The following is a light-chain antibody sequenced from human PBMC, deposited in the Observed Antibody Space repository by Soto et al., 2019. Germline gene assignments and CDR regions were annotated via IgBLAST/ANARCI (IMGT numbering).Light chain of an antibody. CDR1: SSNIGRNT. J-gene: IGLJ1*01. Sequence: QSVLTQPPSASGTPGQKVTISCSGNSSNIGRNTVNWYQQLPGTAPKLLISTNNRRPSGVPARFSGSKSGTSASLAISGLQSDDEADYYCAAWDDSLNGYVFGTGTKATVL. CDR2: TNN. V-gene: IGLV1-44*01. CDR3: AAWDDSLNGYV.